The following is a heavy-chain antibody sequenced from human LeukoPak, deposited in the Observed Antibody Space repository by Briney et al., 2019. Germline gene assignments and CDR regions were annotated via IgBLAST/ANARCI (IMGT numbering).Heavy chain of an antibody. J-gene: IGHJ6*02. CDR1: GFTFSNAW. V-gene: IGHV3-15*01. CDR2: IKRKTDGGAT. Sequence: GGSLRLSCAASGFTFSNAWMNWVRQAPGKGLEWVGRIKRKTDGGATDYAAPVKGRVTVSGDDSRNTLYLHMNSLKTEDTGVYYCTSPSSPYYYYNMDVWGQGTTVTVSS. CDR3: TSPSSPYYYYNMDV.